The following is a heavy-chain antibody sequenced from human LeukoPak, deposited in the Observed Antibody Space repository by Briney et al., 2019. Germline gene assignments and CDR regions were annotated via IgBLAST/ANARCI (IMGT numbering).Heavy chain of an antibody. D-gene: IGHD5-24*01. CDR3: AEDRDVEMATIWGTPRFRYYYGKDV. CDR2: IWFDGSQK. J-gene: IGHJ6*02. Sequence: GGSLRLSCAASGFTFSSYGLHWVRQAPGKGLEWVAVIWFDGSQKYYADSVKGRFTISRDSSKNTLYLQMNSLRAEDTAVYYCAEDRDVEMATIWGTPRFRYYYGKDVWGQGTTVTVSS. CDR1: GFTFSSYG. V-gene: IGHV3-33*03.